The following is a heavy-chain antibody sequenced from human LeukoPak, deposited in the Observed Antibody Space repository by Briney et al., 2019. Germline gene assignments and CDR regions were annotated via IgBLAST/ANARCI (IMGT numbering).Heavy chain of an antibody. CDR1: GFAFNIYS. CDR2: ISSSSSPI. J-gene: IGHJ4*02. D-gene: IGHD6-13*01. Sequence: GGSLRLSCAASGFAFNIYSMNWVRQAPGKGLEWLSYISSSSSPIYYADSVKGRFTISRDNAKNSLYLQMNSLRDEDTAVYYCARDHYSRNDYWGQGTLVTVSS. V-gene: IGHV3-48*02. CDR3: ARDHYSRNDY.